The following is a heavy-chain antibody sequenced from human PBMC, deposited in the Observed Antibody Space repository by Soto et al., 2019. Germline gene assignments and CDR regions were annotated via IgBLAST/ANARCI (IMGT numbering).Heavy chain of an antibody. D-gene: IGHD3-9*01. CDR1: GFTFSDYY. CDR2: ISSSSSYT. V-gene: IGHV3-11*06. Sequence: QVQLVESGGGLVKPGGSLRLSCAASGFTFSDYYMSWIRQAPGKGLEWVSYISSSSSYTNYADSVKGRLTISRANAKNSLYLQMNSLRAEDTAVYYCARDVATGFTDYYYYGMDVWGQGTTVTVSS. CDR3: ARDVATGFTDYYYYGMDV. J-gene: IGHJ6*02.